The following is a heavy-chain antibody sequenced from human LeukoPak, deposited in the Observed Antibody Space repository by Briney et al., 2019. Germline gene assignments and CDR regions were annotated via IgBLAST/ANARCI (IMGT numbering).Heavy chain of an antibody. J-gene: IGHJ4*02. CDR1: GGSVSSPDYY. CDR3: ATTPNPNYFDY. Sequence: SETLSLTCTVSGGSVSSPDYYWRWIRQPPGTGLEWIGYISYSGSTNYNPSLKSRVTISVDTSKSQFSLKLSSVTAADTAVYYCATTPNPNYFDYWGQGALVTVSS. V-gene: IGHV4-61*08. CDR2: ISYSGST.